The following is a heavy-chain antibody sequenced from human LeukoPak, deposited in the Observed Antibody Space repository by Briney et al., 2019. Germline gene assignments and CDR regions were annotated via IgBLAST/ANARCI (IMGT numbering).Heavy chain of an antibody. CDR1: GGSISSSSYY. V-gene: IGHV4-39*01. Sequence: SETLTLTCTVSGGSISSSSYYWGWIRQPPGKGLEWIGSIYYSGSTYYNPSLKSRVTISVDTSKNQFSLKLSSVTAADTAVYYCARASNWVNYFDYWGQGTLVTVSS. CDR3: ARASNWVNYFDY. CDR2: IYYSGST. D-gene: IGHD1-1*01. J-gene: IGHJ4*02.